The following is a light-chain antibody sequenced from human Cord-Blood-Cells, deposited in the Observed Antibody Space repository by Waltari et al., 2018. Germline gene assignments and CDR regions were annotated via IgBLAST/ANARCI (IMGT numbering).Light chain of an antibody. CDR2: GNS. V-gene: IGLV1-40*01. CDR1: RSNTGAGYD. Sequence: QSVLTQPPSVSGAPGQRVTISCPGTRSNTGAGYDVHWYQQLPGTAPKLLIYGNSNRPSGVPDRFSGSKSGTSASLAITGLQAEDEADYYCQSYDSSLREVFGGGTKLTVL. CDR3: QSYDSSLREV. J-gene: IGLJ2*01.